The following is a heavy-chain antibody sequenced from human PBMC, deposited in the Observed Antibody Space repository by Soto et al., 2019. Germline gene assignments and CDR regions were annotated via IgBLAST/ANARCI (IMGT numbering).Heavy chain of an antibody. CDR3: ARLVTGYYIDY. CDR1: GGSISSSSYY. D-gene: IGHD3-9*01. V-gene: IGHV4-39*01. J-gene: IGHJ4*02. Sequence: SETLSLTCTVSGGSISSSSYYWGWIRQPPGKGLEWIGSIYYSGSTYYNPSLKSRVTISVDTSKNQFSLKLSSVTAADTAVYYCARLVTGYYIDYWGQGTLVTVSS. CDR2: IYYSGST.